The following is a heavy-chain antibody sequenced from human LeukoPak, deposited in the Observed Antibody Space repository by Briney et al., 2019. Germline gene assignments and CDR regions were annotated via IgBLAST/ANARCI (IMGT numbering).Heavy chain of an antibody. CDR1: GGTFSSYT. V-gene: IGHV1-69*04. J-gene: IGHJ5*02. CDR3: ARDPLVGQDDSSGYSDNWFDP. D-gene: IGHD3-22*01. Sequence: SVKVSCKASGGTFSSYTISWVRQAPGQGLEWMGRITPILGIANYAQKFQGRVTITADKSTSTAYMELSSLRSEDTAVYYCARDPLVGQDDSSGYSDNWFDPWGQGTLVTVSS. CDR2: ITPILGIA.